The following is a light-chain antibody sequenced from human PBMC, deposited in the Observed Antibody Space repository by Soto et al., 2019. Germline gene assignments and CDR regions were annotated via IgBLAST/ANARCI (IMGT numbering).Light chain of an antibody. CDR1: QSISHW. J-gene: IGKJ5*01. CDR2: KAS. Sequence: DIQMTQSPSTLSASVGDRLTITCRASQSISHWLAWYQQKPGKAPKLLIYKASTLETGVPSRFSGRGSGTEFTLTISSLQPEDFATYYCQQLNSYRITFGQGTRLEIK. V-gene: IGKV1-5*03. CDR3: QQLNSYRIT.